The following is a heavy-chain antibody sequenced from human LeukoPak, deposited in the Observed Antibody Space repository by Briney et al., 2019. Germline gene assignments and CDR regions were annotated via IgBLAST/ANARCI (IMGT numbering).Heavy chain of an antibody. Sequence: SETLSLTCAVYGGSFSGYYWSWIRQPAGKGLEWIGRIYTSGSTNYNPSLKSRVTISVDTSKNQFSLKLSSVTAADTAVYYCARSQDRRITIFGVVTNWFDPWGQGTLVTVSS. CDR1: GGSFSGYY. CDR3: ARSQDRRITIFGVVTNWFDP. CDR2: IYTSGST. D-gene: IGHD3-3*01. J-gene: IGHJ5*02. V-gene: IGHV4-59*10.